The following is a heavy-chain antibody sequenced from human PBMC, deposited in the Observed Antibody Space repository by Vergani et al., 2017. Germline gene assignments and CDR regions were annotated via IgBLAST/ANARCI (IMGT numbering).Heavy chain of an antibody. D-gene: IGHD3-22*01. CDR1: GYSISSGYY. CDR2: IYHSGST. V-gene: IGHV4-38-2*02. J-gene: IGHJ6*02. CDR3: ARVEYYDSSGYYPLGPLMDV. Sequence: QVQLQESGPGLVKPSETLSLTCTVSGYSISSGYYWGWIRQPPXKGLEWIGSIYHSGSTYYNPSLKSRVTISVDTSKNQFSLKLSSVTAADTAVYYCARVEYYDSSGYYPLGPLMDVWGQGTTVTVPS.